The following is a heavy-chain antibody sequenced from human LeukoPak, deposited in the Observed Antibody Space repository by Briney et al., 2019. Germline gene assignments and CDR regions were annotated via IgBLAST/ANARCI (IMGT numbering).Heavy chain of an antibody. Sequence: GGSLRLSCAASGFTFSSYSMNWVRQAPGKGLEWVSYISRSSSIIYYADSVKGRFTISRDNAKNSLYLQMNSLRDEDTAEYHCARDVMVRGALYLDYWGQGTLVTVPS. CDR3: ARDVMVRGALYLDY. CDR1: GFTFSSYS. D-gene: IGHD3-10*01. CDR2: ISRSSSII. V-gene: IGHV3-48*02. J-gene: IGHJ4*02.